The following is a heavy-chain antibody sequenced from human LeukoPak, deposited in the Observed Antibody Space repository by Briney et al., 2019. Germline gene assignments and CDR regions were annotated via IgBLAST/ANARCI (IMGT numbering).Heavy chain of an antibody. CDR3: ARGPIQLWIHNAMDV. D-gene: IGHD5-18*01. CDR2: IRSKAYRGTT. J-gene: IGHJ6*02. V-gene: IGHV3-49*04. CDR1: GFSFADHA. Sequence: GRSLRLSCTTSGFSFADHAMCWVRQAPGKGLEWVGFIRSKAYRGTTEYAASVKGRFTISRDDSNSIVYLQMNSLKSEDTALYYCARGPIQLWIHNAMDVWGQGATVTVSS.